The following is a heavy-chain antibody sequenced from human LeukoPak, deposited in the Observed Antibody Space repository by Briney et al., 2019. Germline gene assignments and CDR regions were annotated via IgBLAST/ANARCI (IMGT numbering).Heavy chain of an antibody. J-gene: IGHJ4*02. CDR3: ARSLRRYYYDSSGYYGNFDY. CDR2: ISSSGSTI. CDR1: GFTFSSYE. Sequence: GGSLRLSCAASGFTFSSYEMNWVRQAPGKGLYWVSYISSSGSTIYYADSVKGRFTISRDNAKNSLYLQMNSLRAEDTAVYYCARSLRRYYYDSSGYYGNFDYWGQGTLVTVSS. V-gene: IGHV3-48*03. D-gene: IGHD3-22*01.